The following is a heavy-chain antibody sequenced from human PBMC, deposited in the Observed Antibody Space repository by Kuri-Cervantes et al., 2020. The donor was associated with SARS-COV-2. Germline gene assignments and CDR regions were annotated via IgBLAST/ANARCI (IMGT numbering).Heavy chain of an antibody. D-gene: IGHD6-13*01. CDR3: ARDLGAAAGTPSAFDY. Sequence: GESLKISCAASGFTFSSYSMNWVRQAPGEGLEWVSYIGSGSSSIYYADSVKGRFTISRDNAKNSLYLQMNSLRAEDTALYYCARDLGAAAGTPSAFDYWGQGTLVTVSS. CDR2: IGSGSSSI. CDR1: GFTFSSYS. J-gene: IGHJ4*02. V-gene: IGHV3-48*04.